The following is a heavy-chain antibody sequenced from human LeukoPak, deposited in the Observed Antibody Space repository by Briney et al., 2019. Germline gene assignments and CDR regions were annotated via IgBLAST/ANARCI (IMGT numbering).Heavy chain of an antibody. J-gene: IGHJ5*02. D-gene: IGHD2-15*01. Sequence: SETLSLTCTVSGGSISSYYWSWIRQPPGKGLEWIGRIYTSGSTNYNPSLKSRVTMSVDTSKNQFSLKLSSVTAADTAVYYCARDSPPSYCSGGSCYFDPWGQGTLVTVSS. CDR3: ARDSPPSYCSGGSCYFDP. V-gene: IGHV4-4*07. CDR2: IYTSGST. CDR1: GGSISSYY.